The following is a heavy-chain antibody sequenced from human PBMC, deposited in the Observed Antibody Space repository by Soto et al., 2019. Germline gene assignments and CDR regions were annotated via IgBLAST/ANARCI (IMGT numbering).Heavy chain of an antibody. J-gene: IGHJ4*02. CDR2: ISSSSSYI. V-gene: IGHV3-21*01. CDR3: ARGPHLYGEPLGFDY. D-gene: IGHD1-26*01. Sequence: GGSLRLSCAASGFTFSSYSMNWVRQAPGKGLEWVSSISSSSSYIYYADSVKGRFTISRDNAKNSLYLQMNSLRAEDTAVYYCARGPHLYGEPLGFDYWGQGTLVTVSS. CDR1: GFTFSSYS.